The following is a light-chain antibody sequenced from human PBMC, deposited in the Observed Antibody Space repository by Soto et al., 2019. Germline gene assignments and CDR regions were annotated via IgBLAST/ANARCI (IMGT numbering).Light chain of an antibody. V-gene: IGLV2-14*01. CDR2: DVS. Sequence: QSVLTQPASVSGSPGQSITISCTGTSSDVGGYNYVSWYQQDPGKAPKVMIYDVSNRPSGVSHRFSASKSGNTASLTISGLQADDQADYYCSSYTSSSTYVFGTGTKVTVL. CDR3: SSYTSSSTYV. J-gene: IGLJ1*01. CDR1: SSDVGGYNY.